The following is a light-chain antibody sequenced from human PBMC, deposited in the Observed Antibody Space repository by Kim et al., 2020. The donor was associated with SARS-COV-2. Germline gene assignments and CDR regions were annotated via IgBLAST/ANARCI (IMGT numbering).Light chain of an antibody. CDR2: DVS. V-gene: IGLV2-14*03. J-gene: IGLJ2*01. CDR1: SSDVSGYNY. CDR3: SSYTSSSTLV. Sequence: QSALTQPASVSGSPGQSITISCTGTSSDVSGYNYVSWYQHHPGKAPKLMIFDVSKRPSGVSNRFSGSKSGNTASLTISGLQAEDEADYYCSSYTSSSTLVFGGGTKLTVL.